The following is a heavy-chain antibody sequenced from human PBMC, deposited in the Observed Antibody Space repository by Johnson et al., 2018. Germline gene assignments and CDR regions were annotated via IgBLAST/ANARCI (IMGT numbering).Heavy chain of an antibody. Sequence: EVQLVETGGGVVRPGGSLRLSCAASGFTFDDYAMHWVRQAPGKGLEWVSGISWNRGSIGYADSVKGRFTISRDNAKNSLYLQMNSLRAEDTALYYCAQGGGYNWNDDAFDIWGQGTMVTVSS. D-gene: IGHD1-20*01. CDR3: AQGGGYNWNDDAFDI. J-gene: IGHJ3*02. CDR1: GFTFDDYA. V-gene: IGHV3-9*01. CDR2: ISWNRGSI.